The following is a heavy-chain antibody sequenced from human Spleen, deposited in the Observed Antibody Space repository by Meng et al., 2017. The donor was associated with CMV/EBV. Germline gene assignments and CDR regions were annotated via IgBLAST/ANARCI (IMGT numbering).Heavy chain of an antibody. CDR3: ARDPVETVVAVPGRPNYSYYFGMDV. D-gene: IGHD2-2*01. CDR2: INPSGGSP. CDR1: GYTFTSYY. J-gene: IGHJ6*02. Sequence: ASVKVSCKASGYTFTSYYIHWVRQAPGQGLEWMGIINPSGGSPNYAQKFQGRVTMTRDTSTSTVYMELSSLRSEDTAVYYCARDPVETVVAVPGRPNYSYYFGMDVWGQGTTVTVSS. V-gene: IGHV1-46*01.